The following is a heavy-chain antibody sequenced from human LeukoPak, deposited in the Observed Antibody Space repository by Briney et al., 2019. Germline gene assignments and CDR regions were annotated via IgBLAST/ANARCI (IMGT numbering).Heavy chain of an antibody. D-gene: IGHD7-27*01. V-gene: IGHV1-2*02. CDR3: ARDDDTGDRRIDY. CDR1: GYTFTGYY. J-gene: IGHJ4*02. Sequence: ASVKVSCKASGYTFTGYYMHWVRQAPGQGLEWMGWINPNSGGTNYAQKLQGRVTMTTDTSTSTAYMELRSLRSDDTAVYYCARDDDTGDRRIDYWGQGTLVTVSS. CDR2: INPNSGGT.